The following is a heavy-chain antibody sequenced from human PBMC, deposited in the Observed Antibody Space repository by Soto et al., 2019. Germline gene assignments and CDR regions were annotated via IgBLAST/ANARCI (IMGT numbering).Heavy chain of an antibody. Sequence: SETLSLTCTISGGSISVYYWSWARQPPGHELEWIGYIYASGSPYYNPSLRSRVTISADTSKNQISLKLTSPTAADTAVYYCARGVDYWGQGTLVTVSS. CDR2: IYASGSP. CDR3: ARGVDY. CDR1: GGSISVYY. J-gene: IGHJ4*02. V-gene: IGHV4-59*01.